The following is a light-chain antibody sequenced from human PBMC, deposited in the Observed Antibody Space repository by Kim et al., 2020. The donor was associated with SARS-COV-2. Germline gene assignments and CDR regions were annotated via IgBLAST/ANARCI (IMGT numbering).Light chain of an antibody. Sequence: EIVLTQSPGTLSLSPGERATLSCRASQSISSNYLAWYQQKPGQAPRLLIYNAFSRAPGIPDRFSGSGSETDFTLTINRLEPEDFAVYSCQKYHSSPWTFGQRTKMDIK. CDR1: QSISSNY. V-gene: IGKV3-20*01. CDR2: NAF. J-gene: IGKJ1*01. CDR3: QKYHSSPWT.